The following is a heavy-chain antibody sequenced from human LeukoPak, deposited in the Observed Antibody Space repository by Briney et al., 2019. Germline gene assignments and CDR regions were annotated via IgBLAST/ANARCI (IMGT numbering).Heavy chain of an antibody. D-gene: IGHD6-19*01. J-gene: IGHJ4*02. CDR2: IYSGSST. CDR3: ARDRSSGWYVYDY. CDR1: GFTVSSNY. V-gene: IGHV3-53*01. Sequence: PGGSLRLSRAASGFTVSSNYMSWVRQAPGKGLEWVSVIYSGSSTYYAESVKGRFTISRNTSKNTLYLQMNSLRADDTAVYYCARDRSSGWYVYDYWGQGTLVTVSS.